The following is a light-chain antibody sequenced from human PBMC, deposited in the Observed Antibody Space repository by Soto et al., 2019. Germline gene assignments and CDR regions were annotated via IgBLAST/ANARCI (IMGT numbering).Light chain of an antibody. J-gene: IGKJ2*02. Sequence: DIQMTQSPSTLSASVGDRVTITCRASQSINSWLAWYQQKPGKTPNLLIYKASSLESGVPSRFSGSGSGTEFTLTISSLQPDDFATYYCQQYNSYPCTFGQGTKLEIK. V-gene: IGKV1-5*03. CDR2: KAS. CDR3: QQYNSYPCT. CDR1: QSINSW.